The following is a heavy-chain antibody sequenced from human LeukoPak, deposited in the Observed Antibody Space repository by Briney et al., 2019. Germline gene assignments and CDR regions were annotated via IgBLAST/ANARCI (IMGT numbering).Heavy chain of an antibody. Sequence: GGSLGLSCAASGFTFSSYAMSWVRQAPGRGLEWVSAISGSGGSTYYADSVKGRFTISRDNSKNTLYLQMNSLRAEDTAVYYCAKGSLEMATIRHAFDIWGQGTMVTVSS. CDR1: GFTFSSYA. CDR3: AKGSLEMATIRHAFDI. CDR2: ISGSGGST. V-gene: IGHV3-23*01. J-gene: IGHJ3*02. D-gene: IGHD5-12*01.